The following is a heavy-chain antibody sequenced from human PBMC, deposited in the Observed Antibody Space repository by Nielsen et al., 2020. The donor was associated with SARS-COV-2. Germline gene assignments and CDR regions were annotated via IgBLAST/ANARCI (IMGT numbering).Heavy chain of an antibody. V-gene: IGHV5-51*01. Sequence: GGSLRLSCKGSGYRFANYWIGWVRQMPGKGLEWMGIIYPGDSDTRYSPPFQGQVTISADKSISTAYLQWSSLKASDTAMYYCARPTGDAYNSFDYWGQGTLVTVSS. CDR3: ARPTGDAYNSFDY. J-gene: IGHJ4*02. CDR2: IYPGDSDT. CDR1: GYRFANYW. D-gene: IGHD5-24*01.